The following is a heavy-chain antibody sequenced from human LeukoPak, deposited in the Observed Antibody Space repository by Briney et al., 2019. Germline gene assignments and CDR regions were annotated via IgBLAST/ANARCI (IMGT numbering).Heavy chain of an antibody. V-gene: IGHV4-39*01. CDR2: IYYSGST. Sequence: SETLSLTCTVSGGSISISSYYWGWIRQPPGKGLDWIGSIYYSGSTYYNPSLKSRVTISVDTSKNQFSLKLSSVTAADTAVYYCASFPVYSSPYYFDYWGQGTLVTVSS. J-gene: IGHJ4*02. CDR3: ASFPVYSSPYYFDY. D-gene: IGHD6-13*01. CDR1: GGSISISSYY.